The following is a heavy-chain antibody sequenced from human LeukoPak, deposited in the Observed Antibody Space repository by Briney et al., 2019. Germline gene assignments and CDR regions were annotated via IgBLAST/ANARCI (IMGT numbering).Heavy chain of an antibody. CDR2: IYSGDSDI. J-gene: IGHJ4*02. CDR1: GYSFINDW. D-gene: IGHD3-3*01. CDR3: ARVGDGYFDY. Sequence: GESLKISCKGSGYSFINDWIVWVRQMPGKGLEWLGIIYSGDSDISYSPSFQGRVTISADKSISTAYLQWRSLTASDTAMYYCARVGDGYFDYGGQGTLVSVST. V-gene: IGHV5-51*01.